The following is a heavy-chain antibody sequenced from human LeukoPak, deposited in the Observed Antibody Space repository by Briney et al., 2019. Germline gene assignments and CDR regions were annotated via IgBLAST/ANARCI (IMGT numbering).Heavy chain of an antibody. CDR1: GFTFSSYA. CDR2: ISYNGGDK. CDR3: ARAFGVVIKKPYYFDY. J-gene: IGHJ4*02. D-gene: IGHD3-3*01. Sequence: GGSLRLSCAASGFTFSSYAMHWVRQAPGKGLEWVALISYNGGDKYYADSLKGRFTISRDNSENTLYLQVNSPRAEDTAVYYCARAFGVVIKKPYYFDYWGQGTLVTVSS. V-gene: IGHV3-30-3*01.